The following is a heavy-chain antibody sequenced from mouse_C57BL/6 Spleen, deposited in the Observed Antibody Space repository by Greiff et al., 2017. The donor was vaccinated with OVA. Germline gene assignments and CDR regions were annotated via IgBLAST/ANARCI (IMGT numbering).Heavy chain of an antibody. CDR1: GYAFTNYL. Sequence: QVQLQQSGAELVRPGTSVKVSCKASGYAFTNYLIEWVKQRPGQGLEWIGVFNPGSGGTNYNEKFKGKATLTADNSSSTAYMQLSGVTSEDSAVDFCARYGTGEFAYWGQGTLVTVSA. J-gene: IGHJ3*01. CDR2: FNPGSGGT. V-gene: IGHV1-54*01. CDR3: ARYGTGEFAY. D-gene: IGHD4-1*01.